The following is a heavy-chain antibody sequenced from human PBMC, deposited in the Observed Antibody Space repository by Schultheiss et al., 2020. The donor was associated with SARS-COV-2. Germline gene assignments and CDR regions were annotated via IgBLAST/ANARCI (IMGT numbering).Heavy chain of an antibody. J-gene: IGHJ4*02. Sequence: SETLSLTCTVSGGSISSYYWSWIRQPPGKGLEWIGYIYYSGSTYYNPSLKSRVTISVDTSKNQFSLKLSSVTAADTAVYYCARGRSSWYFWGQGTLVTVSS. CDR1: GGSISSYY. V-gene: IGHV4-59*12. CDR3: ARGRSSWYF. D-gene: IGHD6-13*01. CDR2: IYYSGST.